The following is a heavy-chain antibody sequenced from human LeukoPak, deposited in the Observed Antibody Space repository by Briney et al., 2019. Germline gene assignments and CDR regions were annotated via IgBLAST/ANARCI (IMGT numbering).Heavy chain of an antibody. Sequence: ASVKVSCKASGYTFTGHYMHWVRQAPGHGLEWLGWINPNSGGTNYAQKFQGRVTMTTDTSISTAYMEVNRLVFDDTAVYYCARGGQGAGAPRAFDIWGQGTMVTVSP. D-gene: IGHD6-13*01. CDR3: ARGGQGAGAPRAFDI. J-gene: IGHJ3*02. V-gene: IGHV1-2*02. CDR2: INPNSGGT. CDR1: GYTFTGHY.